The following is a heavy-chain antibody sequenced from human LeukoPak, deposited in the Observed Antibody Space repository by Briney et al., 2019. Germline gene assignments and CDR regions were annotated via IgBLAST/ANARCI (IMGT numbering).Heavy chain of an antibody. J-gene: IGHJ6*02. V-gene: IGHV1-46*01. D-gene: IGHD3-22*01. CDR2: INPSGGST. CDR1: GYTFTSYY. Sequence: ASVKVSCKASGYTFTSYYMHWVRQAPGQGLKWMGIINPSGGSTSYAQKFQGRVTMTRDTSTSTVYMELSSLRSEDTAVYYCARSVVVVTSHYYYYYGMDVWGQGTTVTVSS. CDR3: ARSVVVVTSHYYYYYGMDV.